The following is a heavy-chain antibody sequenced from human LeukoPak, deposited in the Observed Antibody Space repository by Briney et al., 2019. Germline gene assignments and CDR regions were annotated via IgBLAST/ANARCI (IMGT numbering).Heavy chain of an antibody. V-gene: IGHV3-23*01. J-gene: IGHJ5*02. D-gene: IGHD6-19*01. CDR2: MRPSGDST. Sequence: GWALRLSCAASGFSFSSCDMTWVRQAPGPGQESGSAMRPSGDSTYYGDSVMGRCTISRDNSKNTLYLQMNNMRVDDTAVYYCARVAGLHWFDPWGQGTLVTVSS. CDR3: ARVAGLHWFDP. CDR1: GFSFSSCD.